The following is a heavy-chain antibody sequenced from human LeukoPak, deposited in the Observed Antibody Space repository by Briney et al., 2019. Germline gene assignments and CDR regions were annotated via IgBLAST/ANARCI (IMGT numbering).Heavy chain of an antibody. Sequence: GGSLRLSCAASGFTVSSNYMSWVRQAPGKGLEWVSVIYSGGSTYYADSVKGRFTISRDNSKNTLYLQMNSLRAEDTAVYYCASDSEAVSGYYGYWGQGTLVTVSS. D-gene: IGHD3-22*01. CDR2: IYSGGST. CDR1: GFTVSSNY. CDR3: ASDSEAVSGYYGY. J-gene: IGHJ4*02. V-gene: IGHV3-53*01.